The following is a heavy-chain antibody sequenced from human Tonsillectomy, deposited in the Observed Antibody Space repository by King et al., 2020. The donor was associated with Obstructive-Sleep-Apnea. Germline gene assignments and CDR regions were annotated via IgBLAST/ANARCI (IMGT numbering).Heavy chain of an antibody. Sequence: VQLVESGGVVVQPGRSLRLSCAASGFTFSSYAMHWVRQAPGKGLEWVAVISYDGSNKYYADSVKGRFTISRDNSKNTLYLQMNSLRAEDTAVYYCARDGEQLVEGGYFDYWGQGTLVTVSS. CDR1: GFTFSSYA. CDR2: ISYDGSNK. CDR3: ARDGEQLVEGGYFDY. V-gene: IGHV3-30*04. J-gene: IGHJ4*02. D-gene: IGHD6-6*01.